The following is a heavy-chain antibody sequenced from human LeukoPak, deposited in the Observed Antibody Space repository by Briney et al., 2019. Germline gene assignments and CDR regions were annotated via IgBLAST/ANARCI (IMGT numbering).Heavy chain of an antibody. Sequence: SETLSLTCTVSGRSISSSRYYWGGIRQPPGKGLEWLGCIYYSGSNYYIPSPKRRFTISVDTSKNRFSLKLSSVTAAATAVYYCAASDLDYDFWSGSQWGGWFDPWGQGTLVPVSS. CDR1: GRSISSSRYY. D-gene: IGHD3-3*01. CDR3: AASDLDYDFWSGSQWGGWFDP. V-gene: IGHV4-39*01. J-gene: IGHJ5*02. CDR2: IYYSGSN.